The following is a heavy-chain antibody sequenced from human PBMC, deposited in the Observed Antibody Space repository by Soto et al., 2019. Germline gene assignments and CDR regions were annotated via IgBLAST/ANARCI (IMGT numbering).Heavy chain of an antibody. D-gene: IGHD2-15*01. CDR1: GFTFSSYG. J-gene: IGHJ5*02. V-gene: IGHV3-33*01. CDR3: ARGVAVAATGWFDP. Sequence: GGSLRLSCAASGFTFSSYGMHWVRQAPGKGLEWVAVIWYDGSNKYYAGSVKGRFTISRDNSKNTLYLQMNSLRAEDTAVYYCARGVAVAATGWFDPWGQGTLVTVSS. CDR2: IWYDGSNK.